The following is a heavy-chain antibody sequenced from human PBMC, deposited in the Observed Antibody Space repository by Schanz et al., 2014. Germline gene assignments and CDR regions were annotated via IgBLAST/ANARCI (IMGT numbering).Heavy chain of an antibody. CDR3: AKDAPYPFDL. J-gene: IGHJ2*01. Sequence: VQLLESGEGLVQPGRSLRLSCAASGFMFSSYGMHWVRQAPGKGLEWVAFINSDGTKRFYADSVKGRFTISIDNSKNTLYLQMNSLRAEDTAIYYCAKDAPYPFDLWGRGTLITVSS. CDR1: GFMFSSYG. CDR2: INSDGTKR. V-gene: IGHV3-30*18.